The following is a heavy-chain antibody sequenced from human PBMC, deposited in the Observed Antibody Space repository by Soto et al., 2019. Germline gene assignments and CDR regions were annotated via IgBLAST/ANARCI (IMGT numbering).Heavy chain of an antibody. CDR1: GFTFSSYW. V-gene: IGHV3-74*01. J-gene: IGHJ6*02. CDR2: INSDGSST. D-gene: IGHD3-3*01. Sequence: PGGSLRLSCAASGFTFSSYWMHWVRQAPGKGLVWVSRINSDGSSTSYADSVKGRFTISRDNAKNTLYLQMNSLRAEDTAVYYCARDKDFWSGYYYYYVMDVWGQGTTVTVSS. CDR3: ARDKDFWSGYYYYYVMDV.